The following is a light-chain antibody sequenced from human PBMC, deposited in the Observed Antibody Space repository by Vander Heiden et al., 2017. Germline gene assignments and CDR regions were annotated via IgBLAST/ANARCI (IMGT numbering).Light chain of an antibody. CDR1: SGSVSTSHY. CDR3: VLYMGSGISV. J-gene: IGLJ7*01. CDR2: NTS. Sequence: QTVVTQEPSFSVSPGGTITLTCGLNSGSVSTSHYASWYQQTPGQPPRTLIFNTSSRSSGIPDRFSGSIVGNKAALTITGAQADDESDYYCVLYMGSGISVFGGGTQLTVL. V-gene: IGLV8-61*01.